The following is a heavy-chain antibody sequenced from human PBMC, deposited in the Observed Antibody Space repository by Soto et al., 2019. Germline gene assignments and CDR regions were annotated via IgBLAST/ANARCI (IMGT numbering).Heavy chain of an antibody. Sequence: GASVKVSCKASGGTFSSYAISWVRQAPGQGLEWMGGIIPIFGTANYAQKFQGRVTTTADESTSTAYMELSSLRSEDTAVYYCARRAILYSSSWFAPWGQGTLVTVSS. CDR1: GGTFSSYA. J-gene: IGHJ5*02. CDR3: ARRAILYSSSWFAP. D-gene: IGHD6-6*01. CDR2: IIPIFGTA. V-gene: IGHV1-69*13.